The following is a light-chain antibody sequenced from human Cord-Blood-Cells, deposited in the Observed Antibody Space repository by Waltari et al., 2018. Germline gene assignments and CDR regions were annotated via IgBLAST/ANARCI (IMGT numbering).Light chain of an antibody. CDR1: SSDVGGYNY. CDR2: EVS. V-gene: IGLV2-14*01. J-gene: IGLJ2*01. Sequence: QSALTQPASVHGSPGQSITISCTGTSSDVGGYNYVSWYQQHPGKAPKPMIYEVSTRPSGVSKRFAGSKSGNTASLTISGLQAEDEADYYCSSYTSSSTLSVVFGGGTKLTVL. CDR3: SSYTSSSTLSVV.